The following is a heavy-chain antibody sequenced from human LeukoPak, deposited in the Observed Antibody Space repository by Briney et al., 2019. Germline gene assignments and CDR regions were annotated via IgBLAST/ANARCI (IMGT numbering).Heavy chain of an antibody. CDR1: GFTFSSYW. CDR3: ARDRTPLLWFGELRY. D-gene: IGHD3-10*01. Sequence: PGGSLRLSCAASGFTFSSYWMSWVRQAPGKGLEWVANIKRDGSENYDVAAVKGRFTISRDDANKSLYLQMNSRRDEDTAVYYCARDRTPLLWFGELRYWGQGTLVTVSS. J-gene: IGHJ4*02. CDR2: IKRDGSEN. V-gene: IGHV3-7*01.